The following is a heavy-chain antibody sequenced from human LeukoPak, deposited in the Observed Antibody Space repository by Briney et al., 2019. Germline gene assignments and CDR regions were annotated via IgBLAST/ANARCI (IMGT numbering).Heavy chain of an antibody. D-gene: IGHD5-18*01. CDR2: VFDSGRT. V-gene: IGHV4-59*11. J-gene: IGHJ4*02. Sequence: PSETLSLTCTVSGGSMTTHHWNWIRQTPGKGLEWIGYVFDSGRTEENHSLKSRVNLSADTSKNQLSLRLSSVTAADTAVYYCTTIRRGNIFGYFDFWGQGILVTVSS. CDR1: GGSMTTHH. CDR3: TTIRRGNIFGYFDF.